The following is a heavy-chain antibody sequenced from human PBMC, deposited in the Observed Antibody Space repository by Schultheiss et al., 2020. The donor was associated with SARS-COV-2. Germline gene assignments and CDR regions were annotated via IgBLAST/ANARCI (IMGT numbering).Heavy chain of an antibody. D-gene: IGHD6-13*01. V-gene: IGHV4-34*01. CDR3: ASMLAKAAAGKPDGFDP. J-gene: IGHJ5*02. CDR1: GGSFRGYY. Sequence: SETLSLTCAVYGGSFRGYYWNWIRQPPGKGLEWIGEINHSGSTNYNPSLKSRVTISVDTSKNQFSLKLSSVTAADTAVYYCASMLAKAAAGKPDGFDPWGQGTLVTVSS. CDR2: INHSGST.